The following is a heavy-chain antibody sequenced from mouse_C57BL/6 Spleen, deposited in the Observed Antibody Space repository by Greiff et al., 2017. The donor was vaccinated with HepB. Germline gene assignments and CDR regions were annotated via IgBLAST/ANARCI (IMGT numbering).Heavy chain of an antibody. Sequence: QVQLKQPGTELVKPGASVKLSCKASGYTFTSYWMHWVKQRPGQGLEWIGNINPSNGGTNYNEKFKSKATLTVDKSSSTAYMQLSSLTSEDSAVYYCARSGGYQGLYYAMDYWGQGTSVTVSS. D-gene: IGHD2-14*01. J-gene: IGHJ4*01. CDR3: ARSGGYQGLYYAMDY. CDR2: INPSNGGT. V-gene: IGHV1-53*01. CDR1: GYTFTSYW.